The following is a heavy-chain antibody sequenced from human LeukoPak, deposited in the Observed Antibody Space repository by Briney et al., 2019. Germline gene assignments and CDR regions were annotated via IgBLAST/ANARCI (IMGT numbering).Heavy chain of an antibody. V-gene: IGHV4-59*08. J-gene: IGHJ3*02. D-gene: IGHD1-26*01. Sequence: SETLSLTCTVSGDSISSYFWSWIRQPPGKGLEWIGYNTGSTNYNPSLKSRVTILLDRSKNQFSLKLSSVTAADTAVYYCARGRGYGGNYLRSFDIWGQRTMVTVSS. CDR2: NTGST. CDR1: GDSISSYF. CDR3: ARGRGYGGNYLRSFDI.